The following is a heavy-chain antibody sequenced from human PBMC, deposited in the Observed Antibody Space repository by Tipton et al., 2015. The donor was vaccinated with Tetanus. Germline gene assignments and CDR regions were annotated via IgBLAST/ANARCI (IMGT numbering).Heavy chain of an antibody. Sequence: TLSLTRTVSGGSISSYYWSWIRQPPGKGLEWIGYIYYSGSTNYNPSLKSRVTISVDTSKDQFSLKLSSVTAADTAVYYCARSEQQLVRGYYYYYYMDVWGKGPTVTVSS. CDR3: ARSEQQLVRGYYYYYYMDV. D-gene: IGHD6-13*01. J-gene: IGHJ6*03. CDR2: IYYSGST. V-gene: IGHV4-59*01. CDR1: GGSISSYY.